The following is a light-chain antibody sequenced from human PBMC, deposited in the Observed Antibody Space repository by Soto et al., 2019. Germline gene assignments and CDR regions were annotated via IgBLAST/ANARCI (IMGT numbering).Light chain of an antibody. CDR3: QQYNSYSWT. CDR2: DAS. V-gene: IGKV1-5*01. J-gene: IGKJ1*01. Sequence: DIQMTQSPSTLSASVGDRVTITCRASQSINTWLAWYQQKPGKAPKLLIYDASTLETGVPSRFSGSGSGTEFTLTISSLQPDDSATYFCQQYNSYSWTFGQGTKVAIK. CDR1: QSINTW.